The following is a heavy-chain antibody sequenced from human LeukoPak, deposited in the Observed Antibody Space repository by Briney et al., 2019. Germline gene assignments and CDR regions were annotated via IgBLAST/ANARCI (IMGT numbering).Heavy chain of an antibody. CDR3: ARVFRGYCTNGVCAFEAFDI. D-gene: IGHD2-8*01. CDR1: GYTLISYY. J-gene: IGHJ3*02. CDR2: INPNRGDT. Sequence: RASVKVSCKASGYTLISYYMHWVRQAPGQGLEWMGRINPNRGDTNYAQKLQGRVTMTSDTSISTAYMELSRLRSDDTAVYYCARVFRGYCTNGVCAFEAFDIWGQGTMVTVSS. V-gene: IGHV1-2*06.